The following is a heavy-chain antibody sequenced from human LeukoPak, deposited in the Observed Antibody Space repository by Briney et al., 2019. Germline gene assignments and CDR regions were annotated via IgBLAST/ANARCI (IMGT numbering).Heavy chain of an antibody. CDR1: GFTFSSYA. J-gene: IGHJ4*02. D-gene: IGHD6-13*01. CDR3: AKTRGYSNSWYDY. Sequence: GGSLRLSRAASGFTFSSYAMSWVRQAPGKGLEWVSGITGGAGSTYYADSVKGRFTISRDNSNNTLYLQMNSLRAEDTAVYYCAKTRGYSNSWYDYWGQGTLVTVSS. V-gene: IGHV3-23*01. CDR2: ITGGAGST.